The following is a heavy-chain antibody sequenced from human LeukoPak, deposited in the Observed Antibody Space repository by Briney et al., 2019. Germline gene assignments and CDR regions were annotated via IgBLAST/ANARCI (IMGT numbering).Heavy chain of an antibody. CDR2: ISGSGGST. CDR3: AKDTAGGYSGYESGPYYFDY. CDR1: GFTFSSYA. Sequence: GGSLRLSCAASGFTFSSYAMSWVRQAPGKGLEWVSAISGSGGSTYYADSVKGRFTISRDNSKNTLYLQMNSLRAEDTAVYYCAKDTAGGYSGYESGPYYFDYWGQGTLVTVSS. J-gene: IGHJ4*02. V-gene: IGHV3-23*01. D-gene: IGHD5-12*01.